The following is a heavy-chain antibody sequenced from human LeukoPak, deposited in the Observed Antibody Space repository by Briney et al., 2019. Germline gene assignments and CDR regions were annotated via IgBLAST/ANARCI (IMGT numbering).Heavy chain of an antibody. CDR1: GFTFNNYA. Sequence: GGSLRLSCASSGFTFNNYAMTWVRQAPGKGLEWVSSITASGGSTYCADSVKGRFTISRDNSKNTLYLQMSSLRGEDTAVYYCARDYPTSGIVTIFDYWGQGTLVTVSS. CDR3: ARDYPTSGIVTIFDY. J-gene: IGHJ4*02. CDR2: ITASGGST. V-gene: IGHV3-23*01. D-gene: IGHD1-1*01.